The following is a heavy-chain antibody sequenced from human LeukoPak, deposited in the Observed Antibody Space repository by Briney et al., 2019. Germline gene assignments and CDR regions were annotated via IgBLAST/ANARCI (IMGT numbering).Heavy chain of an antibody. CDR1: GGSISSYY. CDR2: FYYSGST. D-gene: IGHD6-25*01. V-gene: IGHV4-59*12. Sequence: SETLSLTCTVSGGSISSYYWSWIAQAPGKGLEWIGYFYYSGSTNYNPSLKSRVTISVDTSKNQFSLKLSSVTAADTAVYYCARGGPHYLARLDPFDFWGQGTLVTVSS. J-gene: IGHJ4*02. CDR3: ARGGPHYLARLDPFDF.